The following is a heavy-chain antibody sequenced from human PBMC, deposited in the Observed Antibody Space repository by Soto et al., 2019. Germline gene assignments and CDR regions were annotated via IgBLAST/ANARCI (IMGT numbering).Heavy chain of an antibody. J-gene: IGHJ4*02. Sequence: EVQLVESGGGLVQPGGSLRLSCAASGFTFNSYTMHWVRQAPGKGLQWLSYISTTSTTIYYADSVKGRFTISRDNAKNSLYLQMSSLRDDDTAVYFVARDFGGRSRIFDSWGQGTLVTVSS. V-gene: IGHV3-48*02. CDR3: ARDFGGRSRIFDS. CDR1: GFTFNSYT. D-gene: IGHD3-10*01. CDR2: ISTTSTTI.